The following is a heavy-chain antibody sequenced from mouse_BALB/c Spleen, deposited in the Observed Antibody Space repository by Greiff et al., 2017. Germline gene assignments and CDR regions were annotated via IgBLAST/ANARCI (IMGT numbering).Heavy chain of an antibody. J-gene: IGHJ2*01. Sequence: EVQLQQSGAELVKPGASVKLSCTASGFNIKDTYMHWVKQRPEQGLEWIGRIDPANGNTKYDPKFQGKATITADTSSNTAYLQLSSLTSEDTAVYYCATLIITTVVAPFDYWGQGTTRTVSS. CDR1: GFNIKDTY. D-gene: IGHD1-1*01. CDR2: IDPANGNT. V-gene: IGHV14-3*02. CDR3: ATLIITTVVAPFDY.